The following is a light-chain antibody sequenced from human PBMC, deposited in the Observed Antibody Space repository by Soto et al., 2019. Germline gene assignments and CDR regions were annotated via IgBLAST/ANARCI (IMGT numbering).Light chain of an antibody. J-gene: IGLJ1*01. CDR1: SSDVGGYNF. CDR3: CSYAGSYTLYV. CDR2: DVT. Sequence: PRTEPRTVSGSPGQSVTISCTGTSSDVGGYNFVSWYQQHPGKVPKLMIYDVTKRPSGVPNRFSGSKSGNTASLTISALQAEDEADYYCCSYAGSYTLYVFGTGIKVTVL. V-gene: IGLV2-11*01.